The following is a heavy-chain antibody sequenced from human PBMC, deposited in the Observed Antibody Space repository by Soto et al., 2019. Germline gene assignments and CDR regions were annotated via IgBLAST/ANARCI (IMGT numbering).Heavy chain of an antibody. Sequence: QVQLVESGGGVVQPGRSLRLSCAASGFTFSSYGMHWVRQAPGKGLEWVAVISYDGSNKYYADSVKGRFTISRDNSKNTLYLQMNSLRAEDTAVYYCAKDARGGSYDRDYYYGMDVWGQGTTVTVSS. CDR1: GFTFSSYG. CDR2: ISYDGSNK. J-gene: IGHJ6*02. CDR3: AKDARGGSYDRDYYYGMDV. V-gene: IGHV3-30*18. D-gene: IGHD1-26*01.